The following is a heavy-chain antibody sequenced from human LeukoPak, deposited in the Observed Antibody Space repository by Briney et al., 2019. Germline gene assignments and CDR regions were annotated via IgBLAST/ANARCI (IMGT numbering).Heavy chain of an antibody. Sequence: GGSLRLSCAASGFTFSSYWMSWIRQAPGKGLEWVANIKQDGSEKYYVDSVKGRFAISRDNAKNSLYLQMNSLRAEDTAVYYCARDDPHSGYDPTADYWGQGTLVTVSS. J-gene: IGHJ4*02. D-gene: IGHD5-12*01. CDR1: GFTFSSYW. CDR3: ARDDPHSGYDPTADY. CDR2: IKQDGSEK. V-gene: IGHV3-7*01.